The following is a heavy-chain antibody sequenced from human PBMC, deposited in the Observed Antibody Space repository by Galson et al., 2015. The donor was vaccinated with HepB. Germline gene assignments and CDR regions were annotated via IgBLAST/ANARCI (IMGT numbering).Heavy chain of an antibody. CDR1: GGSVSSGSYY. V-gene: IGHV4-61*01. D-gene: IGHD1-1*01. Sequence: LSLTCTVSGGSVSSGSYYWSWIRQPPVKGLEWIGYIYYSGSTNYNPSLKSRVTISVDTSKNQFSLKLSSVTAADTAVYYCARDRGTTGGGSYYGMDVWGQGTTVTVSS. CDR3: ARDRGTTGGGSYYGMDV. CDR2: IYYSGST. J-gene: IGHJ6*02.